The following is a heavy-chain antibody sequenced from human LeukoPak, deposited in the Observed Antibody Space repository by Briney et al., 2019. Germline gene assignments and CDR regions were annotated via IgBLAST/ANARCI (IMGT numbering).Heavy chain of an antibody. D-gene: IGHD3-16*01. J-gene: IGHJ4*02. Sequence: GGSLRLSCAASGFTFNNYEMNWVRQAPGKGLEWVSYISSSFSTKYYADSVKGRFTISRDNAKNSLYLQMNSLRAEDTAVYYCAKDLLKMWGEFLKHLTRAPFDYWGQGTLVTVSS. CDR3: AKDLLKMWGEFLKHLTRAPFDY. V-gene: IGHV3-48*03. CDR1: GFTFNNYE. CDR2: ISSSFSTK.